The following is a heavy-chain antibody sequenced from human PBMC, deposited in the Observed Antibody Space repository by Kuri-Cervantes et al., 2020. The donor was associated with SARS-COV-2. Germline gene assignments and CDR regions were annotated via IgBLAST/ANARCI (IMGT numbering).Heavy chain of an antibody. D-gene: IGHD5-18*01. CDR1: GGSNSSGGYY. CDR3: ARGNELWGNHFDY. V-gene: IGHV4-31*03. J-gene: IGHJ4*02. Sequence: SETLSLTCTVSGGSNSSGGYYWSWIRQHPGKGLEWIGYIYYSGSTYYNPSLKSRVTISVDTSKNQFSLKLSSVTAADTAVYYCARGNELWGNHFDYWGQGTLVTVSS. CDR2: IYYSGST.